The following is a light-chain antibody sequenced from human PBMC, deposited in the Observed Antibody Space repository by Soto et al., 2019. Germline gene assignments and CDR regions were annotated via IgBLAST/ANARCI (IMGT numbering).Light chain of an antibody. Sequence: QSVLTQPPSASGTPGQRVTISCSGSSSNIGSNAVIWYQQLPGTAPKLLIYRHNQRPSGVPDRFSGSKSGTSASLAISGLQSEDEGDYYCATWDDSLNGGLFGGGTKLTVL. V-gene: IGLV1-44*01. CDR2: RHN. CDR1: SSNIGSNA. CDR3: ATWDDSLNGGL. J-gene: IGLJ2*01.